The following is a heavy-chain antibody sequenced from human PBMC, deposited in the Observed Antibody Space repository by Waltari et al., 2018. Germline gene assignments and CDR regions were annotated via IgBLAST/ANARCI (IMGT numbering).Heavy chain of an antibody. CDR2: IRSSGSTI. CDR1: DSPFSGHA. D-gene: IGHD6-13*01. V-gene: IGHV3-48*03. Sequence: QLLGSGGAWVRPGGSLGRSCAASDSPFSGHALTWVRQAPGKALEWVSYIRSSGSTIDYADSVKGRFTISRDNAKNSLYLQMNSLRAEDTSVYYCARGYSSSWYSPPIDYWGQGTLVTVSS. J-gene: IGHJ4*02. CDR3: ARGYSSSWYSPPIDY.